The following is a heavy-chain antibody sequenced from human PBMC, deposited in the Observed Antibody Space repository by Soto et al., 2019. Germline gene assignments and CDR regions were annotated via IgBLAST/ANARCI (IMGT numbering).Heavy chain of an antibody. V-gene: IGHV1-8*01. CDR3: ARDRGDIVVVPAAMRKLYWFDP. CDR2: MNPNSGNT. Sequence: ASVKVSCKASGYTFTSYDINWVRQATGQGLEWMGWMNPNSGNTGYAQKFQGRVTMTRNTSISTAYMELSSLRSEDTAVYYCARDRGDIVVVPAAMRKLYWFDPWGQGXLVTVSS. CDR1: GYTFTSYD. D-gene: IGHD2-2*01. J-gene: IGHJ5*02.